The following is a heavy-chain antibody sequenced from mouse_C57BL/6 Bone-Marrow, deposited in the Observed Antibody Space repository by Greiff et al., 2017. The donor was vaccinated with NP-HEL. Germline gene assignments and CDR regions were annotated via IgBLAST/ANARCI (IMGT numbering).Heavy chain of an antibody. V-gene: IGHV5-6*01. CDR1: GFTFSSYG. CDR3: ASPYDYDVAWFAY. CDR2: ISSGGGYT. D-gene: IGHD2-4*01. J-gene: IGHJ3*01. Sequence: EVQGVESGGDLVKPGGSLKLSCAASGFTFSSYGMSWVRQTPDQRLEWVATISSGGGYTYYPDSVKGRFTISRDNAKNTLYLQMSSLRSEDTAMYYCASPYDYDVAWFAYWGQGTLVTVSA.